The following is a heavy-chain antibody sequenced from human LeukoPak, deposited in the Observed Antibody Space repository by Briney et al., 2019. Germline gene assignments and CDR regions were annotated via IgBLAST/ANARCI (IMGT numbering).Heavy chain of an antibody. J-gene: IGHJ4*02. Sequence: GGSLRLSCAASGCTFSSYAMSWVRQAPGKGLEWVSAISGSGGSTYYADSVKGRFTISRDNSKNTLYLQMNSLRADDTAVYHCAKDGLRGSPFRGFDYWGQGTLVTVSS. CDR1: GCTFSSYA. CDR3: AKDGLRGSPFRGFDY. D-gene: IGHD3-16*01. V-gene: IGHV3-23*01. CDR2: ISGSGGST.